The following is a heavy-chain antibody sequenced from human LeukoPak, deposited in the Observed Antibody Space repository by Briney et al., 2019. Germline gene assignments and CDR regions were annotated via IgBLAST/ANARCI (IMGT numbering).Heavy chain of an antibody. CDR2: IWCDGSNK. J-gene: IGHJ5*02. CDR1: GFTFSSYG. Sequence: PGGSLRLSCAASGFTFSSYGMHWVRQAPGKGLEWVAVIWCDGSNKYYADSVKGRFTISRDNSKNTLYLQMNSLRAEDTAVYYCARDAAGENWFDPWGQGTLVTVSS. CDR3: ARDAAGENWFDP. D-gene: IGHD6-13*01. V-gene: IGHV3-33*01.